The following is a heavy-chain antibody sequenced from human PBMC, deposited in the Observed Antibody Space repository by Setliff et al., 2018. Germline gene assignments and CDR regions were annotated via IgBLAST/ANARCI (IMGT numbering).Heavy chain of an antibody. J-gene: IGHJ3*02. CDR1: GASFSGSY. CDR2: IYHSGSS. V-gene: IGHV4-34*01. D-gene: IGHD2-2*01. CDR3: ARGRMRGSCSGPSCTYDPFDI. Sequence: SETLSLTCAVYGASFSGSYCSWIRQSPGKGLEWIGSIYHSGSSYYNPSLRSRVTISVDTSKNQFSLILRSVTAADTAVYYCARGRMRGSCSGPSCTYDPFDIWGQGTPVTVSS.